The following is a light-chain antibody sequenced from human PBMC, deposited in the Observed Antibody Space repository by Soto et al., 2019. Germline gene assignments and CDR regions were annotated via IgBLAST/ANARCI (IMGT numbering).Light chain of an antibody. CDR1: NSMRSW. V-gene: IGKV1-5*03. CDR3: QQYYSHYA. Sequence: DIQMTQSPSTLAASVGAIVTITFRASNSMRSWLSWYQKKPGKAPTLLIYKASNLQSGFPSRFSCSVSRTEFTLAISSMPPDDVATYYCQQYYSHYAVGQGTKLEIK. CDR2: KAS. J-gene: IGKJ2*01.